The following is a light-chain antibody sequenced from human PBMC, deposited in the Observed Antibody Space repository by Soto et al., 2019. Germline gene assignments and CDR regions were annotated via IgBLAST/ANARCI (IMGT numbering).Light chain of an antibody. CDR2: AAS. CDR1: QSISSY. CDR3: LQDYSYPRT. Sequence: IQMTQSPSSLSASEGDRVTITCRASQSISSYLNWYQQKPGKAPKLLIYAASSLQSGVPSRFSGSGSGTDFTLSISSLQPEDFATYYCLQDYSYPRTFGQRTKVDI. V-gene: IGKV1-6*01. J-gene: IGKJ1*01.